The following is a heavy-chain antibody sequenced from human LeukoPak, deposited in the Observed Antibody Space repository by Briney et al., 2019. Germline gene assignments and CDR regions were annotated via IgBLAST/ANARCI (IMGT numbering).Heavy chain of an antibody. CDR3: AKGSGPSVPPDY. V-gene: IGHV3-23*01. J-gene: IGHJ4*02. CDR2: ISGSGGST. D-gene: IGHD3-3*01. Sequence: GGAPRLSRAAPGFTFSSYAMSWVRPAPGEGLGWVSAISGSGGSTYYADSVKGRFTISRDNSKNTLYLQMNSLRAEDTAVYYCAKGSGPSVPPDYWGQGTLVTVSS. CDR1: GFTFSSYA.